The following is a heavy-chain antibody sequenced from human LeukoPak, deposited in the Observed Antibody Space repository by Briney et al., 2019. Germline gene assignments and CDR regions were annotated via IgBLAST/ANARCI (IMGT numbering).Heavy chain of an antibody. V-gene: IGHV4-39*01. CDR1: GGSISSGDYY. J-gene: IGHJ5*02. CDR3: ARHLAAHNWFDP. Sequence: PSETLSLTCIVSGGSISSGDYYWDWIRQPPGWGLEWIGNVHHTGKVDYNPSLRSRPSMYVDRSKNQFSLKLTSVTAADTAIYYCARHLAAHNWFDPWGQGALVTISS. D-gene: IGHD6-25*01. CDR2: VHHTGKV.